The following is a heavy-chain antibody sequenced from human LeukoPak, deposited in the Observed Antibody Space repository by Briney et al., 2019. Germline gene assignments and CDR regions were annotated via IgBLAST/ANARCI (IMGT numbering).Heavy chain of an antibody. Sequence: PGGSLRLSCAASGFTFDDYAMHWVRQAPGEGLEWVSGISWNSGSIGYADSVKGRFTISRDNAKNSLYLQMNSLRAEDTALYYCAKVGFEGVFDYWGQGTLVTVSS. V-gene: IGHV3-9*01. CDR1: GFTFDDYA. CDR2: ISWNSGSI. CDR3: AKVGFEGVFDY. D-gene: IGHD3-16*01. J-gene: IGHJ4*02.